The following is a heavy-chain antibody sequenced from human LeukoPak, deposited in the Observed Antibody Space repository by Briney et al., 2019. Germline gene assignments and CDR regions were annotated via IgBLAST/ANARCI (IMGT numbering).Heavy chain of an antibody. CDR3: ASWAGGNEPVASFDY. J-gene: IGHJ4*02. CDR2: INLYNGAT. V-gene: IGHV1-2*02. D-gene: IGHD1-14*01. Sequence: GASVKVPCKPTGYRFTAYYIFWMRQAPGQGLECMGWINLYNGATKYAQRFQSRVTMTRDTSISTAYMELSRLRSDDTATYYCASWAGGNEPVASFDYWGQGTLVTVSS. CDR1: GYRFTAYY.